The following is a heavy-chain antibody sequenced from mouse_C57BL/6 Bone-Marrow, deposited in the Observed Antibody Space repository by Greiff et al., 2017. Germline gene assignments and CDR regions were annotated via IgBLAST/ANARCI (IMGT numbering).Heavy chain of an antibody. CDR3: ARAGYLFDY. D-gene: IGHD2-2*01. V-gene: IGHV1-82*01. Sequence: VQLQQSGPELVKPGASVKISCKASGYAFSSSWMNWVKQRPGKGLEWIGRIYPGDGDTNYNGKFKGKATLTADKSSSTAYMQLSRLTSEDSAVYFCARAGYLFDYWGQGTTLTVSS. J-gene: IGHJ2*01. CDR2: IYPGDGDT. CDR1: GYAFSSSW.